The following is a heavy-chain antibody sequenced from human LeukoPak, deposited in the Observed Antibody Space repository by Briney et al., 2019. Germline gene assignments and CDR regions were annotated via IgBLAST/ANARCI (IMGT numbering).Heavy chain of an antibody. J-gene: IGHJ5*02. Sequence: SETLSLTCAVYGGSFSGYHWSWIRQPPGKGLEWIGEINHSGSTNYNPSLKSRVTISVDTSKNHFSLKLSSVTAADTALYYCARVYSSTHNWFDTWGQGTQVTVSS. CDR3: ARVYSSTHNWFDT. V-gene: IGHV4-34*01. CDR2: INHSGST. D-gene: IGHD2-2*01. CDR1: GGSFSGYH.